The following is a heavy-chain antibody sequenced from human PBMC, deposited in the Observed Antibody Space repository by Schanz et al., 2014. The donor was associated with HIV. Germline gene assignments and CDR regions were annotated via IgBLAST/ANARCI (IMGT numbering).Heavy chain of an antibody. Sequence: EVQLVESGGGLVKPGGSLRLSCAASGFTFSSHNINWVRQAPGKGLAWVSSTSTGSSYIYYADSVKGRFTISRDNAKNSLYLQMNSLRAEDTAVYYCARSSDYYYGMDVWGQGTTVTVSS. V-gene: IGHV3-21*01. CDR2: TSTGSSYI. CDR1: GFTFSSHN. J-gene: IGHJ6*02. CDR3: ARSSDYYYGMDV.